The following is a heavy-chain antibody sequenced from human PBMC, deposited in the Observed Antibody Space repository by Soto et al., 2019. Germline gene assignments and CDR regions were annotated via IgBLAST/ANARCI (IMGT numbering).Heavy chain of an antibody. D-gene: IGHD6-13*01. J-gene: IGHJ4*02. Sequence: QVQLVQSGAEVKKPGASVKVSCKASGYTFTSYYLHWVRQAPGQGPECMGRINPSGGRTTYAPKFQGRVPMTRDTSTSTGYMELSSLRSEDTALYFCARGRSFGAADYYFDYWGQGTLVTVSS. CDR2: INPSGGRT. CDR3: ARGRSFGAADYYFDY. V-gene: IGHV1-46*01. CDR1: GYTFTSYY.